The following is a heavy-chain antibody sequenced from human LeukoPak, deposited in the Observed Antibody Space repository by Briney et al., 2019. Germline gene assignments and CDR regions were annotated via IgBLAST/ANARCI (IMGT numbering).Heavy chain of an antibody. CDR3: ARLYHDILTGYYYFDY. D-gene: IGHD3-9*01. V-gene: IGHV4-39*01. J-gene: IGHJ4*02. Sequence: SETLSLTCTVSGGSISSTNYYWGWIRQPPGKGLEWIGNIYYNGSTYYNPSLKSRVTISVDTSKNQFSLKLSSVTAADTAVYYCARLYHDILTGYYYFDYWGQGTLVTVSS. CDR1: GGSISSTNYY. CDR2: IYYNGST.